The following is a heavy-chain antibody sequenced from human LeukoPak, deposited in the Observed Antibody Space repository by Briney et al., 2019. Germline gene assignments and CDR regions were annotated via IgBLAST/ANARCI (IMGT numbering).Heavy chain of an antibody. CDR2: IYYSGST. V-gene: IGHV4-39*01. D-gene: IGHD3-10*01. CDR3: ARTVPGSYSKNGMDV. Sequence: SETLSLTCTVSGGSISSSSYYRGWIRQPPGKGLEWIGSIYYSGSTYYNPPLKSRVTISVDTSKNQFSLKLSSVTAADTAVYYCARTVPGSYSKNGMDVWGQGTTVTVSS. CDR1: GGSISSSSYY. J-gene: IGHJ6*02.